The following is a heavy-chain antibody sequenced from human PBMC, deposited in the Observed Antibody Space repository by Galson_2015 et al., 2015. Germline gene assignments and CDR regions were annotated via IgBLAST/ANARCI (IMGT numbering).Heavy chain of an antibody. CDR2: ISSSGSVI. V-gene: IGHV3-48*03. J-gene: IGHJ4*02. CDR3: VRDYGKCNGGYCYSTIFEY. Sequence: SLRLSCAASGFTFRRCEMHWVRQAPGAGLEWISYISSSGSVIEYADSVKGRFTISRDNAKNSMSLQMNSLRAEDTATYYCVRDYGKCNGGYCYSTIFEYWGQ. D-gene: IGHD2-21*01. CDR1: GFTFRRCE.